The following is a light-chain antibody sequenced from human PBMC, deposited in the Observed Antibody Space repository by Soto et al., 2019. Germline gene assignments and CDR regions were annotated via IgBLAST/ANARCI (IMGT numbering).Light chain of an antibody. CDR1: SSDVGGYNF. Sequence: QSALTQPASVSGSPGQSITISRTGTSSDVGGYNFVSWYHQHPGKAPKLMLYNVYDRPSGISHRFSGSRSGNTASLTISGLQAEDEAHYYCNSYTSSSTLVFGGGTKVTVL. CDR3: NSYTSSSTLV. V-gene: IGLV2-14*03. J-gene: IGLJ2*01. CDR2: NVY.